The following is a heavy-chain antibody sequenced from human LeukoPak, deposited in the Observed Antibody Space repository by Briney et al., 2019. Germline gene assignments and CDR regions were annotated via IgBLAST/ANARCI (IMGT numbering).Heavy chain of an antibody. Sequence: GGSLRLSCAASGFTFSSYAMHWVRQAPGKGLEWVAVISYDGSNKYYADSVKGRFTISRDNSKNTLYLQMNSLRAEDTAVYYCASWTQQAVADDYWGQGTLVTVSS. D-gene: IGHD6-19*01. CDR3: ASWTQQAVADDY. CDR1: GFTFSSYA. V-gene: IGHV3-30-3*01. CDR2: ISYDGSNK. J-gene: IGHJ4*02.